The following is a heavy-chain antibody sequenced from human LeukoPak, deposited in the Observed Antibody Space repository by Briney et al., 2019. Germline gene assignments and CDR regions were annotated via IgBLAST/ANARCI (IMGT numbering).Heavy chain of an antibody. J-gene: IGHJ4*02. V-gene: IGHV1-69*05. CDR2: IIPIFGTA. CDR3: ASKSEGYYDSSGYPDY. D-gene: IGHD3-22*01. CDR1: GGTFSSYA. Sequence: ASVKVSCKASGGTFSSYAISWVRQAPGQGLEWMGRIIPIFGTANYAQKFQGKVTITTDESTSTAYMELSSLRSEDTAVYYCASKSEGYYDSSGYPDYWGQGTLVTVSS.